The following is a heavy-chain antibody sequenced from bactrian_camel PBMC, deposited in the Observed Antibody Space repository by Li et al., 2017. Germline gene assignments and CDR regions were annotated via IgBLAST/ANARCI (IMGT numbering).Heavy chain of an antibody. CDR1: GYTGSFYC. Sequence: VQLVESGGGSVQAGGSLRLSCAVSGYTGSFYCLGWFRQAPGKEREGVAKIFPGSGSTYYTESVKGRFTISQDNAKNTLYLTMNSLKPEDTAMYYCAADYGGGRCLGPVFEYSYWGRGTQVTVS. J-gene: IGHJ4*01. CDR3: AADYGGGRCLGPVFEYSY. CDR2: IFPGSGST. V-gene: IGHV3S1*01. D-gene: IGHD5*01.